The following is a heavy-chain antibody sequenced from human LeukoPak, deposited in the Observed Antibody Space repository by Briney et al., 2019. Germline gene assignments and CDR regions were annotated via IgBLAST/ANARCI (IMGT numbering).Heavy chain of an antibody. CDR3: ARGYSSSGTNFDY. CDR1: GFTVSSNY. V-gene: IGHV3-66*01. Sequence: GGSLRLSCAASGFTVSSNYMSWVRQAPGKGLEWVSVIYSGGSTYYADSVKGRFTISRDNAKNSLYLQMNSLRAEDTAVYYCARGYSSSGTNFDYWGQGTLVTVSS. CDR2: IYSGGST. D-gene: IGHD6-6*01. J-gene: IGHJ4*02.